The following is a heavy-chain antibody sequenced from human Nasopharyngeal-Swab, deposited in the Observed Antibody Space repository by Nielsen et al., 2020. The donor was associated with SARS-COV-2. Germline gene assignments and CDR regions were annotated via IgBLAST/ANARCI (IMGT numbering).Heavy chain of an antibody. CDR3: ARDITQLLWFGESRAFDI. J-gene: IGHJ3*02. V-gene: IGHV4-34*01. D-gene: IGHD3-10*01. Sequence: SETLSLTCAVYGGSFSGYYWSWIRQPPGKGLEWIEEINHSGSTNYNPSLKSRVTISVDTSKNQFSLKLSSVTAADTAVYFCARDITQLLWFGESRAFDIWGQGTKVTVSS. CDR2: INHSGST. CDR1: GGSFSGYY.